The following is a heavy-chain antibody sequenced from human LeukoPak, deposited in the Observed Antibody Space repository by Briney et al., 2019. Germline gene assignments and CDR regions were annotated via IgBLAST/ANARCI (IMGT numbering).Heavy chain of an antibody. CDR1: GGSISSNNW. V-gene: IGHV4-4*02. Sequence: PSETLSLTCAVSGGSISSNNWWTWVRQSPGKGLEWIGEIYTGSTNYNPSLKSRVTISVDKSKNQLSLTLSSVTAADTAVYYCAKAVAGTAQGYYFDYWGQGTLVTVSS. J-gene: IGHJ4*02. D-gene: IGHD6-19*01. CDR2: IYTGST. CDR3: AKAVAGTAQGYYFDY.